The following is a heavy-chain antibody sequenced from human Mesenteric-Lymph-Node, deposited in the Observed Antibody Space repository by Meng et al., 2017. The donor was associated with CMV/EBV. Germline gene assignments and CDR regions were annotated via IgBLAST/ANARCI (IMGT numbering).Heavy chain of an antibody. J-gene: IGHJ4*02. CDR3: AKGADGSGTYFCPFDC. D-gene: IGHD3-10*01. Sequence: SGFTCSNYAMSWVRQAPGKGLEWVSIISDGGGSAYYAASVKGRFTISRDNSMHTLYLQMNSLRAEDTAVYYCAKGADGSGTYFCPFDCWGQGTLVTVSS. CDR2: ISDGGGSA. CDR1: GFTCSNYA. V-gene: IGHV3-23*01.